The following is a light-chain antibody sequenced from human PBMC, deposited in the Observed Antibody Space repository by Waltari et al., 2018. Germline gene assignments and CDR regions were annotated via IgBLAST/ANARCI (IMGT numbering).Light chain of an antibody. CDR1: QSIRSY. Sequence: DIQMTHSPSSLSASVGDRVTITCRASQSIRSYLNWYQQKPGKAPKLLIYASSSLQSVVPSRFSCSGSGTDFTLTISSLQPEDFATYYCQQSYSTPPYTFGQGTKLEIK. J-gene: IGKJ2*01. V-gene: IGKV1-39*01. CDR3: QQSYSTPPYT. CDR2: ASS.